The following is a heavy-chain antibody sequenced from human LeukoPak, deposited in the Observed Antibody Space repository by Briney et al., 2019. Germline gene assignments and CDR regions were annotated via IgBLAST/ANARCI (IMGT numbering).Heavy chain of an antibody. Sequence: SETLSLTCTVSGGPISSYYWGWIRQPPGKGLEWIGSIYYSGSTYYNPSLKSRVTISVDTSKNQFSLKLSSVTAADTAVYYCARHPYYYGSGYTSYYYYMDVWGKGTTVTISS. CDR3: ARHPYYYGSGYTSYYYYMDV. D-gene: IGHD3-10*01. CDR2: IYYSGST. J-gene: IGHJ6*03. CDR1: GGPISSYY. V-gene: IGHV4-39*01.